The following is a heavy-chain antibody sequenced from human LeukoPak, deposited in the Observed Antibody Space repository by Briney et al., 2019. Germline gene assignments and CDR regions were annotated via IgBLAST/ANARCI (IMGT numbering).Heavy chain of an antibody. Sequence: GGSLRLSCAASGFTFSDYYMSWIRQAPGKGLECVSVIYSGGNTYYADSVRGRFTISRDNSKNTLYLQMNSLRAEDAAVYFCAKAPVTSCRGAYCYPFDSWGQGTLVTVSS. J-gene: IGHJ4*02. CDR1: GFTFSDYY. CDR3: AKAPVTSCRGAYCYPFDS. V-gene: IGHV3-53*01. D-gene: IGHD2-21*01. CDR2: IYSGGNT.